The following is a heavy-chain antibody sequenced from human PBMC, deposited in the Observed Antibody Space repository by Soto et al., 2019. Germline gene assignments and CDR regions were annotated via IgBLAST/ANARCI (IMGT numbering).Heavy chain of an antibody. Sequence: LTLSCAASGFTFSSYVMHWVRQGPFKGLEGVAVIWYDGSNKYYAESVKGRFTISRDNSKNTLYLQMNSLRAEDTAVYYCARTLGYCSGGSCHAITGGMDVWGQGTTVTVSS. CDR3: ARTLGYCSGGSCHAITGGMDV. CDR2: IWYDGSNK. V-gene: IGHV3-33*01. J-gene: IGHJ6*02. D-gene: IGHD2-15*01. CDR1: GFTFSSYV.